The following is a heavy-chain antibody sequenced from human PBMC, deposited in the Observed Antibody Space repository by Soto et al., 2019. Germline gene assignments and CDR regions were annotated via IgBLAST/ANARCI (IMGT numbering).Heavy chain of an antibody. D-gene: IGHD5-12*01. CDR1: GYTFSYYW. Sequence: GESLKSSYKASGYTFSYYWIGWVRQMHGKGLQWMGVIDPRDSDTRYSPSSQGQVPISAEKSTPTPYLQGSSLQALDSAIYYGARPVPTWPVGFDIWRQGTVVTVSS. CDR3: ARPVPTWPVGFDI. V-gene: IGHV5-51*01. CDR2: IDPRDSDT. J-gene: IGHJ3*02.